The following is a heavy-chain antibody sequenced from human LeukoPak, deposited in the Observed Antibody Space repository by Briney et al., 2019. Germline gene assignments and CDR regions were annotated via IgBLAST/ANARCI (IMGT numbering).Heavy chain of an antibody. CDR3: ARLTANHFDY. CDR1: GFTLRTYD. Sequence: GGSLSLSCAASGFTLRTYDMRWVRQAPGKGLEWVSVFSGNGANIYYAESVRGLFTISRDISKNTLSLQMSSLRAEDTDIYYCARLTANHFDYWGQGTLVTVSS. J-gene: IGHJ4*02. CDR2: FSGNGANI. D-gene: IGHD2-21*02. V-gene: IGHV3-23*01.